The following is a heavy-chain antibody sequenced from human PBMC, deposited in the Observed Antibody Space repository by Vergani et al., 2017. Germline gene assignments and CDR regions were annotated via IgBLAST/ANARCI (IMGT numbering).Heavy chain of an antibody. J-gene: IGHJ4*02. Sequence: EVQLLESGGGLVQPGGSLRLSCAASGFTFSSYAMSWVRQAQGKGLEWVSAISGSGGSTYYADSVKGRFTISRDNSKNTLYLQMNSLRAEDTAVYYCAKDREDSSSLFDYWGQGTLVTVSS. CDR1: GFTFSSYA. CDR3: AKDREDSSSLFDY. V-gene: IGHV3-23*01. D-gene: IGHD6-6*01. CDR2: ISGSGGST.